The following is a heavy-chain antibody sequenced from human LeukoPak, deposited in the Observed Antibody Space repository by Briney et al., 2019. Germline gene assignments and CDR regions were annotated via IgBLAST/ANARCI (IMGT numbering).Heavy chain of an antibody. Sequence: GGSLRLSCAASGFTVSSNYMTWVRQAPGKGLEWVSVIYSGGSIYHADSVKGRFTISRDNSKNTLYLQMDSLRAEDTAVYYCARDSVGAGYYDYWGQGTLVTVSS. CDR2: IYSGGSI. J-gene: IGHJ4*02. CDR3: ARDSVGAGYYDY. CDR1: GFTVSSNY. V-gene: IGHV3-53*01. D-gene: IGHD1-26*01.